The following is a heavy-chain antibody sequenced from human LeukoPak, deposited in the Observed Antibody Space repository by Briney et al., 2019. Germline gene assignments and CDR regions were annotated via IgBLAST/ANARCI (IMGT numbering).Heavy chain of an antibody. V-gene: IGHV3-15*01. J-gene: IGHJ3*02. D-gene: IGHD5-18*01. Sequence: PGGSLRLSCAASGFTVSSNYMSWVRQAPGKGLEWVGRIKTKTNGGTADYTPPVKGRFTISRDDSKNTLYLQMNSLKTDDTAVYYCATEGFTYGYHGIDIWGQGTIVTVSS. CDR1: GFTVSSNY. CDR2: IKTKTNGGTA. CDR3: ATEGFTYGYHGIDI.